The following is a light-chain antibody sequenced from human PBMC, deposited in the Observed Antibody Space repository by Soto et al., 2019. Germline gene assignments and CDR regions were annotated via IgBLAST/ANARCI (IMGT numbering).Light chain of an antibody. CDR1: QGISSY. CDR3: QQLNSYPIFT. Sequence: DIQLTQSPSFLSASVGDRVTITCRASQGISSYLAWYQQKPGKAPKLLIYAASTLQSGVPSRFSGSGSGTEFTLTISSLQPDDFATYYCQQLNSYPIFTFGPGTKVDIK. V-gene: IGKV1-9*01. CDR2: AAS. J-gene: IGKJ3*01.